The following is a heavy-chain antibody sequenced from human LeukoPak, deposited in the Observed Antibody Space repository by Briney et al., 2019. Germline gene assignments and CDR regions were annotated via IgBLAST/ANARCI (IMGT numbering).Heavy chain of an antibody. D-gene: IGHD6-19*01. Sequence: ASEKVSCKASGYTFTNYGITWVRQAPGQGLEWMGWVSAYNGNTNYAQKLQDRVTMTTDTSTNTAYMELRSLRSDDTAVYFCARGVAGTEGLFEYGGEGTLVTVSS. V-gene: IGHV1-18*01. CDR1: GYTFTNYG. CDR2: VSAYNGNT. CDR3: ARGVAGTEGLFEY. J-gene: IGHJ4*02.